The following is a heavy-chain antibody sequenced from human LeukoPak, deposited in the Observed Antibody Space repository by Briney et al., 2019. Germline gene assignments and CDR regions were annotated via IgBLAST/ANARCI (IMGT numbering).Heavy chain of an antibody. CDR2: IYYSGST. Sequence: SETLSLTCTVSGGSISSSSYYWGWLRQPPGQGLEWIGSIYYSGSTYYNPSVKSRVTISVDTSKDQFSLKLSSVTAADTAVYYCARKKYYYDSSGYYPHYFDYWGQGTLVTVSS. V-gene: IGHV4-39*01. CDR3: ARKKYYYDSSGYYPHYFDY. CDR1: GGSISSSSYY. D-gene: IGHD3-22*01. J-gene: IGHJ4*02.